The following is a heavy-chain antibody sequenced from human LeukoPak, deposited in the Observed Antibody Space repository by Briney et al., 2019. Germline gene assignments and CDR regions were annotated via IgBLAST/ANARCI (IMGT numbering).Heavy chain of an antibody. Sequence: PSETLSLTCTVSGGSVSSSTYYWDWIRQPPGKGLEWIGTIYYSGSTYYNPSLESRVTISVDTSKNQFSLRLSSVTAADTAVYYCARRRRSNSSHDYWGQGTLVTVSS. J-gene: IGHJ4*02. D-gene: IGHD6-6*01. CDR1: GGSVSSSTYY. V-gene: IGHV4-39*01. CDR2: IYYSGST. CDR3: ARRRRSNSSHDY.